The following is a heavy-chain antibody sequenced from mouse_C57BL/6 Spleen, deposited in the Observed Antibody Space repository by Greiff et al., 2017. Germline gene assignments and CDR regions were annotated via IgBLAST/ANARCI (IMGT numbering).Heavy chain of an antibody. J-gene: IGHJ4*01. CDR2: IRNKANGYTT. Sequence: EVQVVESGGGLVQPGGSLSLSCAASGFTFTDYYMSWVRQPPGKALEWLGFIRNKANGYTTEYSASVKGRFTISRDNSQSILYLQMNALRAEDSATYYFARYFRYYSNYVNYAMDYWGQGTSVTVSS. CDR1: GFTFTDYY. CDR3: ARYFRYYSNYVNYAMDY. D-gene: IGHD2-5*01. V-gene: IGHV7-3*01.